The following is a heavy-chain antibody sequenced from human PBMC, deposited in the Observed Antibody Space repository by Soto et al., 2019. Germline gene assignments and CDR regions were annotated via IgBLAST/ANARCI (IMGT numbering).Heavy chain of an antibody. CDR3: ARDLSYYSDDC. CDR1: GFPFSNHG. Sequence: GGSLRLSCAASGFPFSNHGMHWVRQAPGKGLEWVAVIWYDGSRKHYADSVEGRFTISRDDSKSTLYLQMNSLRVEDTAVYYCARDLSYYSDDCWGQGTLVTVSS. CDR2: IWYDGSRK. J-gene: IGHJ4*02. D-gene: IGHD1-26*01. V-gene: IGHV3-33*01.